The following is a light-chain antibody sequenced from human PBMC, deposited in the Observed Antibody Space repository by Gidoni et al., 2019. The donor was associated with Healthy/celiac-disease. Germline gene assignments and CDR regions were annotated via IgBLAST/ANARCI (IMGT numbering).Light chain of an antibody. CDR1: QSVSSY. V-gene: IGKV3-11*01. J-gene: IGKJ1*01. CDR3: QQRSNWPPWT. Sequence: DIVLTQSPATLSLSPGKRATLSCRASQSVSSYLAWYQQKPGQAPRLLIYDASNRVTGIPARFSGSGSGTDFTLTTSSLEPEDFAVYYCQQRSNWPPWTFGQGTKVEIK. CDR2: DAS.